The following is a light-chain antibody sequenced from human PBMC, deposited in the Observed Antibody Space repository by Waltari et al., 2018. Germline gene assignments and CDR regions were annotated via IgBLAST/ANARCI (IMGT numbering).Light chain of an antibody. CDR3: SSFTTRNTWV. Sequence: QSALTQPASVSGSPGQSITISCTGTSSDIGYYNYVSWYQHHPGPAPTLMIYDVSNRPSGVSNLFSGSKSGDTASLTISGLQAEDEAEYYCSSFTTRNTWVFGGGTKLTVL. V-gene: IGLV2-14*03. J-gene: IGLJ3*02. CDR2: DVS. CDR1: SSDIGYYNY.